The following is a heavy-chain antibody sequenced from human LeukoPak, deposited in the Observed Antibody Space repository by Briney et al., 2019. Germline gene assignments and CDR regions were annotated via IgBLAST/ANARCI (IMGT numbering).Heavy chain of an antibody. V-gene: IGHV1-24*01. J-gene: IGHJ5*02. CDR2: FDPEDGET. D-gene: IGHD2-2*01. Sequence: ASVKVSCKVSGYTLTELSMHWVRQAPGKGLEWMGGFDPEDGETIYAQKSQGRVTMTEDTSTDTAYMELSSLRSEDTAVYYCATTTIVVVPAAMENWFDPWGQGTLVTVSS. CDR1: GYTLTELS. CDR3: ATTTIVVVPAAMENWFDP.